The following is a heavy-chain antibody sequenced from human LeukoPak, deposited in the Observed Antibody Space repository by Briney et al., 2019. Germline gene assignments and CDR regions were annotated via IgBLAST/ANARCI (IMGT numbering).Heavy chain of an antibody. CDR3: VRDGDYYNFVY. V-gene: IGHV3-74*01. CDR2: LKCDGRFP. D-gene: IGHD3-22*01. Sequence: GGCLRLACAASGFIFSNYWMDWVSHARGKGMVWVSRLKCDGRFPDYARSVEGQFTSSRANAKITLYLQMYSLRVEDTAVYYCVRDGDYYNFVYSGPGGLVTLSS. J-gene: IGHJ4*02. CDR1: GFIFSNYW.